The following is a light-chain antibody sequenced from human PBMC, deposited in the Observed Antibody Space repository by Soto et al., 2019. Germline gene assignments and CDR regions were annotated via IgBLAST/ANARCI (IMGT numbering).Light chain of an antibody. V-gene: IGKV3-20*01. J-gene: IGKJ3*01. CDR3: QQHGNSPPGFT. Sequence: EIVLTQSPGTLSLSPGERATLSCRASQSVSATYLAWYQQKPGQAPRLLIYATSTRATGIPDRCSGSGSGTDFTLTITRLEPEDFAVYYCQQHGNSPPGFTFGPGTKVDI. CDR1: QSVSATY. CDR2: ATS.